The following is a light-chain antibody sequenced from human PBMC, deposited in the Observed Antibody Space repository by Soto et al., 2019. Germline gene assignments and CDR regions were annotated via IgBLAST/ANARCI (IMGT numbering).Light chain of an antibody. CDR1: QSISGW. J-gene: IGKJ1*01. CDR3: QQYVFYRGT. V-gene: IGKV1-5*01. Sequence: DIQMTQSPSALSASVGDRVTITCRASQSISGWLAWFQQKPGKAPKLLIYDASSLESGVPSRFSGSGSGTEFTLAITSLQPDDFATYYCQQYVFYRGTIGQGTKVDIK. CDR2: DAS.